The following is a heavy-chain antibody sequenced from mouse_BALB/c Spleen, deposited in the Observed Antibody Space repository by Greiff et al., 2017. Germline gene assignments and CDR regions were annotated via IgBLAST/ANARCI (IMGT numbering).Heavy chain of an antibody. CDR3: AGYDYGPFDY. Sequence: EVKVEESGPGLVKPSQSLSLTCTVTGYSITSDYAWNWIRQFPGNKLEWMGYISYSGSTSYNPSLKSRISITRDTSKNQFFLQLNSVTTEDTATYYCAGYDYGPFDYWGQGTTLTVSS. CDR2: ISYSGST. CDR1: GYSITSDYA. J-gene: IGHJ2*01. D-gene: IGHD2-4*01. V-gene: IGHV3-2*02.